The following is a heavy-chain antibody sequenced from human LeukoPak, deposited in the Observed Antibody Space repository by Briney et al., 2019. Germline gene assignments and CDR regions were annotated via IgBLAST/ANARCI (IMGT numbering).Heavy chain of an antibody. D-gene: IGHD5-18*01. CDR1: GGSINSYY. CDR2: IYYSGST. V-gene: IGHV4-59*12. Sequence: KPSETLSLTCTVSGGSINSYYWSWIRQPPGKGLEWIGYIYYSGSTNYNPSLKSRVTISVDTSKNQFSLKLSSVTAADTAVYYCARGLENTATIDPWGQGTLVTVSS. J-gene: IGHJ5*02. CDR3: ARGLENTATIDP.